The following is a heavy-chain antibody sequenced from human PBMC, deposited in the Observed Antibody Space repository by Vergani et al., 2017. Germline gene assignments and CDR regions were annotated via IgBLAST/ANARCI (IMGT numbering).Heavy chain of an antibody. V-gene: IGHV3-23*01. CDR2: ISGSGGST. CDR3: AKDFVGAARPCCGMDV. D-gene: IGHD6-6*01. J-gene: IGHJ6*02. Sequence: EVQLLESGGGLVQPGGSLRLSCAASGFTFSSYVMSWVRQAPGKGLEWVSAISGSGGSTYYADSVKGRFTISRDNSKNTLYLQMNSLRAEDTAVYYCAKDFVGAARPCCGMDVWGQGTTVTVSS. CDR1: GFTFSSYV.